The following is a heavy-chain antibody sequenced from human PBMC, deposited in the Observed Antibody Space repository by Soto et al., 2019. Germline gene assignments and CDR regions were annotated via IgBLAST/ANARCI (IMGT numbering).Heavy chain of an antibody. CDR1: GGSFSGYY. CDR3: AKHYYDSSGYYHDAFDI. CDR2: ISGSGGST. J-gene: IGHJ3*02. D-gene: IGHD3-22*01. V-gene: IGHV3-23*01. Sequence: PSETLSLTCAVYGGSFSGYYWSWIRQAPGKGLEWVSAISGSGGSTYYADSVKGRFTISRDNSKNTLYLQMNSLRAEDTAVYYCAKHYYDSSGYYHDAFDIWGQGTMVTVSS.